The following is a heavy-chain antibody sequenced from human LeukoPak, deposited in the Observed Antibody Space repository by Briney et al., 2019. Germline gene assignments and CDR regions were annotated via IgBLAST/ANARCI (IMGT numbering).Heavy chain of an antibody. CDR1: GGSVSGYY. CDR2: IYTSGST. D-gene: IGHD4-17*01. J-gene: IGHJ4*02. CDR3: ARGYYGDYLYYFDY. V-gene: IGHV4-4*07. Sequence: KPSETLSLTCTVSGGSVSGYYWNWIRQPAGKGLEWIGRIYTSGSTNYNPSLKSRVTISVDASKNQFSLKLSSVTAADTAVYYCARGYYGDYLYYFDYWGQGTLVTVSS.